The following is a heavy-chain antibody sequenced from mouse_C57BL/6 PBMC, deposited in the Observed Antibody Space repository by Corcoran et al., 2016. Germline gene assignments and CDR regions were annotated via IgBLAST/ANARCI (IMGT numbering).Heavy chain of an antibody. CDR3: ARWGTTVVAPFDY. J-gene: IGHJ2*01. Sequence: QIQLVQSGPELKKPGETVKISCKTSVYTFTIYGMSWVKQAPGKGLKWMGWIKTYSGVPTYADDFKGRFAFSLETSASTASLQINNRKNEDTGTDFCARWGTTVVAPFDYWGQGTTLTVSS. CDR1: VYTFTIYG. V-gene: IGHV9-3*01. CDR2: IKTYSGVP. D-gene: IGHD1-1*01.